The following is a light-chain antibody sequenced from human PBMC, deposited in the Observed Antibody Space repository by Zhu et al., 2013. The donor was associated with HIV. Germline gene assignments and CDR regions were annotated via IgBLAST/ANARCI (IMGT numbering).Light chain of an antibody. CDR1: NLGSKA. Sequence: SYVLTQPLSVSVAPGKTARVTCGGNNLGSKAVHWYQQKPGQAPVVVIYDDSDRPSGIPERFSGSNSGNTATLTITRVEAGDEADYYCQVWDNSSDHPFVAFGGGTKLTVL. J-gene: IGLJ2*01. V-gene: IGLV3-21*04. CDR2: DDS. CDR3: QVWDNSSDHPFVA.